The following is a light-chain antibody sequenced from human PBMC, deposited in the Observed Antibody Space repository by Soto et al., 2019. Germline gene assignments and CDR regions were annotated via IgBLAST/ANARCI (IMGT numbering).Light chain of an antibody. CDR2: EVN. J-gene: IGLJ1*01. V-gene: IGLV2-14*01. CDR3: SSYTSSSTLYV. CDR1: SSDIGNYDY. Sequence: QSVLTQPASVSGSPGQSITISCTGTSSDIGNYDYVSWYQQHPGKAPKLIIYEVNNRPSGVSNRLSGSKSGDAASLTISGLHAEDEADYYCSSYTSSSTLYVFGTGTKVTVL.